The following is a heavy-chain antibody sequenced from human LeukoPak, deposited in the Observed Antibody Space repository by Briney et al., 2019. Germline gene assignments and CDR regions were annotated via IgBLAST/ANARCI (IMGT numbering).Heavy chain of an antibody. J-gene: IGHJ4*02. CDR1: GFTFSSYG. Sequence: QPGGSLRLSCAASGFTFSSYGMHWVRQAPGKGLEWVAFIRSDGGNKNYADSVKGRFTISRDNSKNTLYLQMSSLRAEDTAVYYCAEDLAYWGQGTLVTVSS. CDR3: AEDLAY. CDR2: IRSDGGNK. V-gene: IGHV3-30*02.